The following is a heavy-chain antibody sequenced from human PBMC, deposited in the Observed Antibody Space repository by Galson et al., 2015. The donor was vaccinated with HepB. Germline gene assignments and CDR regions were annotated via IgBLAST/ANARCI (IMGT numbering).Heavy chain of an antibody. J-gene: IGHJ4*02. V-gene: IGHV4-34*01. D-gene: IGHD2-15*01. CDR1: GGSLNPYH. Sequence: LSLTCAVYGGSLNPYHWSWVRLPPGKGLEWIGEINCIGRTNYNPSLKSRVTISVDTSKNQFSLRLWSLTAADAAVYYCARGGSTPMVLTYWGQGTLVTVSS. CDR3: ARGGSTPMVLTY. CDR2: INCIGRT.